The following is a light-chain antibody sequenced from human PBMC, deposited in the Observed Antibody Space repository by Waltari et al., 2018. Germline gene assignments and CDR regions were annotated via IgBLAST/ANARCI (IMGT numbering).Light chain of an antibody. CDR3: QQYDGIVVT. V-gene: IGKV3-20*01. J-gene: IGKJ4*01. CDR2: STY. Sequence: EIVLTQSPGTLSVYPGDRATLSCRASQTVSTIALSRYQQKPGQAPRVLIYSTYNSATGIPDRFSGSGSGTDFTLTINRLAPEDFAMYYCQQYDGIVVTFGGGAKVEI. CDR1: QTVSTIA.